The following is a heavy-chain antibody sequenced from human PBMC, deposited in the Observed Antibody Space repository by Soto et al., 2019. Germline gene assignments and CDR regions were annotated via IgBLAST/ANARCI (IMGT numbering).Heavy chain of an antibody. Sequence: EVQVVESGGDLVEPGGSLRLSCVTSGFMFSSAWMSWVRQAPVKGLEWVARIKSTKDGGARDYAAPVNGRFSISRDDSKSTVYLQMNSLRAEDTALYYCVEGWNDFWGQGTLVTVSS. D-gene: IGHD1-1*01. CDR2: IKSTKDGGAR. J-gene: IGHJ4*02. V-gene: IGHV3-15*01. CDR3: VEGWNDF. CDR1: GFMFSSAW.